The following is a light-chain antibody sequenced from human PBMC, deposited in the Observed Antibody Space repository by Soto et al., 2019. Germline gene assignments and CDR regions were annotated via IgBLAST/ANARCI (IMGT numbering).Light chain of an antibody. CDR3: QHRSNWPLT. Sequence: EIVMTQSPATLSVSPGEGATLSCRASQSISSNFLAWYQQKRGQAPRLLIYDASNRAAGIPARFSGSGSGTDFTLTISGLEPEDFAVYYCQHRSNWPLTFGGGTKV. J-gene: IGKJ4*01. CDR1: QSISSNF. V-gene: IGKV3-11*01. CDR2: DAS.